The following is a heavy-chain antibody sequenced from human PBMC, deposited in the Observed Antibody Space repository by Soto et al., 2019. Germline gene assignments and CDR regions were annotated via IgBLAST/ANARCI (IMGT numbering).Heavy chain of an antibody. Sequence: EVQLLESGGGLVQPGGSLTLSCAASGFTFSGYAMGWVRQAPGKGLKWVSSIGGSGGSISYTDSVKGRFTISRDNSKNTLYLQMNSLRAEDTAVYYCAKKKTGSYPFDYWGQGTLVTVSS. CDR1: GFTFSGYA. V-gene: IGHV3-23*01. CDR2: IGGSGGSI. D-gene: IGHD1-26*01. CDR3: AKKKTGSYPFDY. J-gene: IGHJ4*02.